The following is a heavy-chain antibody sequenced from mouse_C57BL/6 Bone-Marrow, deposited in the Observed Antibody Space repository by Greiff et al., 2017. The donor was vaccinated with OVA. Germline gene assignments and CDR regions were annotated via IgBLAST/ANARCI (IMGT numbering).Heavy chain of an antibody. V-gene: IGHV5-17*01. D-gene: IGHD1-1*01. CDR2: ISSGSSTI. J-gene: IGHJ4*01. CDR3: AKHYYGSSYAMDY. CDR1: GFTFSDYG. Sequence: DVMLVESGGGLVKPGGSLKLSCAASGFTFSDYGMHWVRQAPEKGLEWVAYISSGSSTIYYADTVKGRFTISRDNAKNTLFLQMTSLRSEDTAMYYCAKHYYGSSYAMDYWGQGTSVTVSS.